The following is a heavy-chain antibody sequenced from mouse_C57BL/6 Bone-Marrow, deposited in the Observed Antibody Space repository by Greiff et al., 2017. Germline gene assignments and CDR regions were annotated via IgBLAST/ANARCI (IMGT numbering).Heavy chain of an antibody. D-gene: IGHD1-1*01. J-gene: IGHJ2*01. CDR3: AREAGSSTIDY. CDR1: GYTFTSYW. V-gene: IGHV1-59*01. CDR2: IDPSDSYT. Sequence: QVQLQQSGAELVRPGTSVKLSCKASGYTFTSYWMHWVKQRPGQGLEWIGVIDPSDSYTTYNQKFKGKATLTVDTSSSTAYMQLSSLTSEDSAVYYCAREAGSSTIDYWGQGTTLTVSS.